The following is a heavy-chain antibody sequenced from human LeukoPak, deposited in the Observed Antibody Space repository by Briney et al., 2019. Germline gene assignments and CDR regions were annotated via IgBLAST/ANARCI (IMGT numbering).Heavy chain of an antibody. CDR3: ARGLYYYDSSGETAFDY. CDR2: IIPIFGTA. CDR1: GGTFSSYA. Sequence: SVKVSCKASGGTFSSYAISWVRQAPGQGLEWMGGIIPIFGTANYAQKFQGRVTITADESTSTAYMELSSLRSEDTAVYYCARGLYYYDSSGETAFDYWGQGTLVTVSS. J-gene: IGHJ4*02. V-gene: IGHV1-69*13. D-gene: IGHD3-22*01.